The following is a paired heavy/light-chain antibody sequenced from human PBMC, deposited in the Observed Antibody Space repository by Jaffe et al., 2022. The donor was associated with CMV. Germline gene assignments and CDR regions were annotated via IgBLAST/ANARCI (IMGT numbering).Heavy chain of an antibody. D-gene: IGHD1-26*01. CDR3: ASLRELLQSHTFDAFDI. CDR2: IYYSGST. Sequence: QVQLQESGPGLVKPSETLSLTCTVSGGSISSDYWSWIRQPPGKGLEWIGYIYYSGSTNYNPSLKSRVTISVDRSKNQFSLKLSSVTAADTAVYYCASLRELLQSHTFDAFDIWGQGTMVTVSS. CDR1: GGSISSDY. V-gene: IGHV4-59*01. J-gene: IGHJ3*02.
Light chain of an antibody. J-gene: IGKJ2*01. CDR3: QQSYSTLYT. V-gene: IGKV1-39*01. Sequence: DIQMTQSPSSLSASIGDRVTITCRASQSISSHLNWYQQKPGKAPKLLIYAASRLQSGVPSRFSGSGSGTDFTLTISTLQPEDFATYYCQQSYSTLYTFGQGTKLEIK. CDR2: AAS. CDR1: QSISSH.